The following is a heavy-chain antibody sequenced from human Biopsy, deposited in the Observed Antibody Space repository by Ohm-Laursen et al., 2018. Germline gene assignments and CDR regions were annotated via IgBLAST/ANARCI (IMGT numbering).Heavy chain of an antibody. Sequence: SVKVSCKVSGYTLTELSMHWVRQASGKGLEWLGGFAPEDGKTFYAQKFQGRVTMTEDPSTDTAYMELSSLRSEDTAVYYCATGFTSGWYHFDYWGQGTLVTVSS. J-gene: IGHJ4*02. CDR2: FAPEDGKT. CDR3: ATGFTSGWYHFDY. CDR1: GYTLTELS. D-gene: IGHD6-19*01. V-gene: IGHV1-24*01.